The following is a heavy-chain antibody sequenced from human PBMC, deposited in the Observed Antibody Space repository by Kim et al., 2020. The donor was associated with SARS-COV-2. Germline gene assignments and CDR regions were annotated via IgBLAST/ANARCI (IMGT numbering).Heavy chain of an antibody. V-gene: IGHV3-30-3*01. CDR1: GFTFSSYA. CDR3: SRDGGNCFDP. Sequence: GGSLRLSCAASGFTFSSYAMHWVRQAPGKGLEWVAVISYDGSNKYYADSVKGRFTISRDNSKNTLYLQMNSLRAEDTAVYYCSRDGGNCFDPWGQGTLVT. D-gene: IGHD3-16*01. J-gene: IGHJ5*02. CDR2: ISYDGSNK.